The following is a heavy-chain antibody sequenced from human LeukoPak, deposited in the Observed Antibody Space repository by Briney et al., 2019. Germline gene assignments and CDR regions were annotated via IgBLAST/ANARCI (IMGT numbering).Heavy chain of an antibody. D-gene: IGHD6-19*01. J-gene: IGHJ4*02. V-gene: IGHV3-21*01. Sequence: GGSLRLSCAASRFTFSSYSMNWVRQAPGKGLEWVSSISSTSSYINYADSVKGRFTISRDNAKNSLYLQINSLRAEDTAVYYCARSMQWLVPWVDYWGQGTLVTVSS. CDR3: ARSMQWLVPWVDY. CDR1: RFTFSSYS. CDR2: ISSTSSYI.